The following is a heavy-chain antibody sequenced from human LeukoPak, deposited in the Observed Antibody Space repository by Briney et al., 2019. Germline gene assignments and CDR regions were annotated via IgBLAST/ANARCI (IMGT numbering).Heavy chain of an antibody. J-gene: IGHJ5*02. Sequence: ASVKVSCKASGYTFTGYYMHWVRQAPGQGLEWMGWINPNSGGTNYAQKFQGRVTMTGDTSISTAYMELSRLRSDDTAVYYCARALGGSGWYSSWFDPWGQGTLVTVSS. V-gene: IGHV1-2*02. CDR2: INPNSGGT. CDR1: GYTFTGYY. CDR3: ARALGGSGWYSSWFDP. D-gene: IGHD6-19*01.